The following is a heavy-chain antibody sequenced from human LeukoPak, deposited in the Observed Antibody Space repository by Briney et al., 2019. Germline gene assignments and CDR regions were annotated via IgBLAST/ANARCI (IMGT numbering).Heavy chain of an antibody. D-gene: IGHD1-26*01. J-gene: IGHJ4*02. V-gene: IGHV3-30*18. Sequence: GGSLRLSCAASGFTFTSYWMHWVRQAPGKGLEWLAIISYDGSIKYYADSVTGRFNISRDNSMNTLYLQMSSLTTDDTAVYYCAKDRRSWWELHYWGQGTLVTVSS. CDR1: GFTFTSYW. CDR2: ISYDGSIK. CDR3: AKDRRSWWELHY.